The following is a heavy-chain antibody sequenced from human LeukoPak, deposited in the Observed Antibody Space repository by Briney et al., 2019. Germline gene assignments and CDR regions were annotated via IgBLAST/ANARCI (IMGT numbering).Heavy chain of an antibody. J-gene: IGHJ3*02. V-gene: IGHV1-46*01. CDR2: INPNGGST. Sequence: ASVTVSCKASGYTFTSYYMHWVRQAPGQGLEWMGIINPNGGSTSYAQKFQGRVTMTRDTSTSTVYMELSSLRSEDTAVYYCARDRRPDNYGRLEAFDIWGQGTMVTVSS. CDR1: GYTFTSYY. D-gene: IGHD4-11*01. CDR3: ARDRRPDNYGRLEAFDI.